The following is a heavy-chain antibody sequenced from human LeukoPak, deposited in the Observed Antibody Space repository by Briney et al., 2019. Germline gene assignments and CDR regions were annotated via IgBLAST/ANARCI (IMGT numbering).Heavy chain of an antibody. CDR1: RGSISSYY. V-gene: IGHV4-59*01. Sequence: SETLSLTCTVPRGSISSYYWSWIRQPPGQGLEWIGYIYYSGSTNYNPSLKSRVAISVDTSKNQFSLNLSSVTAADTAVYYCAREGVSAATFDSWGQGTLVTVSS. J-gene: IGHJ4*02. D-gene: IGHD6-13*01. CDR3: AREGVSAATFDS. CDR2: IYYSGST.